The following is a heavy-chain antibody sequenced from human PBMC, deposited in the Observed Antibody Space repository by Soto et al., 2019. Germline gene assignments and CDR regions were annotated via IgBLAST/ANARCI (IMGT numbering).Heavy chain of an antibody. CDR2: IIPTGGTT. D-gene: IGHD6-13*01. V-gene: IGHV1-69*05. CDR3: ARVPAAAGTGFDY. CDR1: GGTFSSYA. J-gene: IGHJ4*02. Sequence: SVKVSCKASGGTFSSYAISWVRQAPGQGLEWMGGIIPTGGTTSYAQKFQGRVTMTRDTSTSTVYMELSSLRSEDTAVYYCARVPAAAGTGFDYWGQGTLVTVSS.